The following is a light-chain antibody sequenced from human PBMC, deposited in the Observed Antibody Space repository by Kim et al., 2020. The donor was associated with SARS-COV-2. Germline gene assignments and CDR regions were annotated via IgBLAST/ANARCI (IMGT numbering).Light chain of an antibody. CDR2: GKN. CDR1: SLRSYD. Sequence: ALGKTVRITCQGDSLRSYDASWYQQKPGQAPVLVIYGKNNRPSGIPDRFSGSSSGNTASLTITGAQAEDEADYYCNSRDSSGNHQVFGTGTKVTVL. CDR3: NSRDSSGNHQV. V-gene: IGLV3-19*01. J-gene: IGLJ1*01.